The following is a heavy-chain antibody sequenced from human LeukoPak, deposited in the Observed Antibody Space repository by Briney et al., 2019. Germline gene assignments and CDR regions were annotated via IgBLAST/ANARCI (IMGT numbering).Heavy chain of an antibody. Sequence: PGGSLRLSCAASGFTFSSYSMNWVRQAPGKGLEWVSSISTSSSYIYYADSVKGRFTISRDNAKNSLYLHMNSLRAEDTAVYHCARAPRGVVVSYFDYWGQGTLVTVSS. CDR3: ARAPRGVVVSYFDY. CDR1: GFTFSSYS. CDR2: ISTSSSYI. D-gene: IGHD3-22*01. V-gene: IGHV3-21*01. J-gene: IGHJ4*02.